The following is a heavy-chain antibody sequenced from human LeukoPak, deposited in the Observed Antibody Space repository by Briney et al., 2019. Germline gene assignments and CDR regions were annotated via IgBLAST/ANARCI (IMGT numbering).Heavy chain of an antibody. V-gene: IGHV3-74*01. CDR2: INSDETST. Sequence: SGGSLRLSCAPSGFTFSRYWMHWVRQAPGKGLVWVSRINSDETSTSYADSVKGRFTISRDSAENTVYLQMNSLRAEDTAVYYCAREFRVLPDIWGQGTMVTVSS. D-gene: IGHD2-8*02. CDR3: AREFRVLPDI. J-gene: IGHJ3*02. CDR1: GFTFSRYW.